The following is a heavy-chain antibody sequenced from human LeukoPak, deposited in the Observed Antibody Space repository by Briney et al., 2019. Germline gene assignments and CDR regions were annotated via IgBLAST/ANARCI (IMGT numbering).Heavy chain of an antibody. V-gene: IGHV3-7*01. Sequence: PGGSLRLSCAASGFTFSRYWMNWVRKAPGKGLEWVANIKQDGSEKSYVDSVKGRFTVSRDNAKNSLYLQMNSLRGEDTAVYYCARLADYDRSGYFDYWGQGTLVTVSS. D-gene: IGHD3-22*01. J-gene: IGHJ4*02. CDR3: ARLADYDRSGYFDY. CDR2: IKQDGSEK. CDR1: GFTFSRYW.